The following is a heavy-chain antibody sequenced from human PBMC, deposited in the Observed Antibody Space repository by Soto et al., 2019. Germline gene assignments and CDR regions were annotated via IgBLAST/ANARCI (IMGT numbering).Heavy chain of an antibody. V-gene: IGHV3-7*05. CDR1: GFTFSSYW. D-gene: IGHD3-16*01. CDR3: VREVGRVWYNWFDP. J-gene: IGHJ5*02. CDR2: IKQDGSEK. Sequence: GGSLRLSCAASGFTFSSYWMSWVRQAPGKGLEWVANIKQDGSEKYYVDSVKGRFTISRDNAKNSLYLQMNSLRAEDTAVYYCVREVGRVWYNWFDPWGQGTLVTVSS.